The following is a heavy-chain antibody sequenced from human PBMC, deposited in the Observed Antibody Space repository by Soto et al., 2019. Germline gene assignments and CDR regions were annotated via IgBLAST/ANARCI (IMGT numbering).Heavy chain of an antibody. CDR2: IYYSGST. V-gene: IGHV4-61*01. J-gene: IGHJ4*02. Sequence: QVQLQESGPGLVKPSETLSLTCTVSGGSVSSGSYYWSWIRQPPGKGLEWIGYIYYSGSTNYNPSLKSRVTISVDTSKNQFSLKLISVTAADTAVYYCASRSSSSWYYFDYWGQGTLVTVSS. CDR3: ASRSSSSWYYFDY. D-gene: IGHD6-13*01. CDR1: GGSVSSGSYY.